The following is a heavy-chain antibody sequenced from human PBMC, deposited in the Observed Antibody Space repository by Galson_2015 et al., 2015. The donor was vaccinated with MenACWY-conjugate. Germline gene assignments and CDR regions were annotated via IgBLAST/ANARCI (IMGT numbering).Heavy chain of an antibody. J-gene: IGHJ3*02. CDR3: ARGRGRPLAHAFDI. Sequence: SLRLSCAASGFTFSSYTMHWVRQAPGKGLEWVAVMSYDGSNKYYADSVRGRFTISRDNSKNTLYPQMDSLRAEDTAVYYCARGRGRPLAHAFDIWGQGTMVTVSS. V-gene: IGHV3-30*01. CDR1: GFTFSSYT. CDR2: MSYDGSNK. D-gene: IGHD6-6*01.